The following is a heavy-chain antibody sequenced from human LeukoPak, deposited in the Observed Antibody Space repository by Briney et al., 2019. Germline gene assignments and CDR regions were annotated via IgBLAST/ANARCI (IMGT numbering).Heavy chain of an antibody. CDR2: INHSGST. D-gene: IGHD3-3*01. V-gene: IGHV4-34*01. J-gene: IGHJ4*02. CDR1: GGSFSGYY. Sequence: SETLSLTCAVCGGSFSGYYWSWIRQPPGKGLEWIGEINHSGSTNYNPSLKSRVTISVDTSKNQFSLKLSSVTAADTAVYYCARGRFAGLDYWGQGTLVTVSS. CDR3: ARGRFAGLDY.